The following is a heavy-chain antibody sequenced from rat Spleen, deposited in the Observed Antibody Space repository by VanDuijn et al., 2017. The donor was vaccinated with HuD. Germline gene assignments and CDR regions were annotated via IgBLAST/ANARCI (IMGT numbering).Heavy chain of an antibody. CDR3: ARQGSADYFDY. Sequence: EVQLVESGGGLVQPGRSLKLSCVASGFTFNHYWMTWIRQAPGKGLEWVASISPSGGNTYYRDSVKGRFTISRDNAKSTLYLQMDSLRSEDTATYYCARQGSADYFDYWGQGVMVTVSS. V-gene: IGHV5-31*01. D-gene: IGHD3-3*01. J-gene: IGHJ2*01. CDR1: GFTFNHYW. CDR2: ISPSGGNT.